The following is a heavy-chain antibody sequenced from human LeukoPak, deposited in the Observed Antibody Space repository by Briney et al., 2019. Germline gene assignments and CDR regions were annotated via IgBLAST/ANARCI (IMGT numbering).Heavy chain of an antibody. D-gene: IGHD3-10*01. Sequence: PGGSLRLSCAASGFTFSTYWMSWVRQAPGKGPEWVANIKQDGSEKYYVDSVKGRFTISRDNAKNSLYLQMNSLRAEDTAVYYCATYKGKVRGVTLYSYYYMDVWGKGTTVTISS. CDR2: IKQDGSEK. CDR3: ATYKGKVRGVTLYSYYYMDV. V-gene: IGHV3-7*01. CDR1: GFTFSTYW. J-gene: IGHJ6*03.